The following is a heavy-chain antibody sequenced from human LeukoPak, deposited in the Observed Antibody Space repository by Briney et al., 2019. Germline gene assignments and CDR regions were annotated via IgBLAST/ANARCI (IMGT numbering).Heavy chain of an antibody. CDR3: VREGYSYGYTFDY. CDR2: ISSSSSYI. J-gene: IGHJ4*02. Sequence: GGSLRLSCAASGFTFSSYSMNWVRQAPGKGLEWVSSISSSSSYIYYADSVKGRFTISRDNAKHSLYLQMNSLRAEDTAVYYCVREGYSYGYTFDYWGQGTLVTVSS. D-gene: IGHD5-18*01. V-gene: IGHV3-21*01. CDR1: GFTFSSYS.